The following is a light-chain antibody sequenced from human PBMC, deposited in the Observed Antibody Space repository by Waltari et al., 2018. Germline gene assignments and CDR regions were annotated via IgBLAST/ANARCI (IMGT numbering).Light chain of an antibody. CDR3: QQYYSTPLT. CDR1: QSVLYSSNNKNY. J-gene: IGKJ4*01. CDR2: WAS. V-gene: IGKV4-1*01. Sequence: DIVMTQSPDSLAVSLGERATINCKSSQSVLYSSNNKNYFAWYQQKPGQPPKLLIYWASTRESWVPDRFSGSGSGTDFTLTISSLQAEDVAVYYCQQYYSTPLTFGGGTKVEIK.